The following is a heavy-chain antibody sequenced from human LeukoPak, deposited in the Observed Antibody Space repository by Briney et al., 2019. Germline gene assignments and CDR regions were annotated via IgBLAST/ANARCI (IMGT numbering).Heavy chain of an antibody. Sequence: GGSLRLSCAASGFTFSSYWMHWVRQAPGKGLEWVAVISYDGSNKYYADSVKGRFTISRDNSKNTLYLQMNSLRAEDTAVYYCARVGYNWNYFDYWGQGTLVTVSS. CDR1: GFTFSSYW. CDR3: ARVGYNWNYFDY. J-gene: IGHJ4*02. D-gene: IGHD1-20*01. CDR2: ISYDGSNK. V-gene: IGHV3-30-3*01.